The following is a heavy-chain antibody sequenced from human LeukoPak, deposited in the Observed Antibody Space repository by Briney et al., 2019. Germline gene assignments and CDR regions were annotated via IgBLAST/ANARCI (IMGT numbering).Heavy chain of an antibody. Sequence: GGSLRLSCAASGFTFGGSWMLWVRQPPGKGLMCGARISKDGRTTTYVDSVKGRFTISRDNAKNSLYLQMNSLRAEDTAVYYCARYSSLGSSYYYMDVWGKGTTVTVSS. CDR1: GFTFGGSW. J-gene: IGHJ6*03. V-gene: IGHV3-74*03. CDR2: ISKDGRTT. D-gene: IGHD6-13*01. CDR3: ARYSSLGSSYYYMDV.